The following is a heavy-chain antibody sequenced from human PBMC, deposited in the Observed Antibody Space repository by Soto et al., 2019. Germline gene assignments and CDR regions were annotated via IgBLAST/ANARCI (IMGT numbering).Heavy chain of an antibody. Sequence: GGSLRLSCAASGFTFSSYSMNWVRQAPGKGLEWVSSISSSSSYIYYADSVKGRFTISRDNAKNSLYLQMNSLRAEDTAMYYCARSDYGDYTFDYWGQGTLVTVSS. D-gene: IGHD4-17*01. J-gene: IGHJ4*02. V-gene: IGHV3-21*01. CDR1: GFTFSSYS. CDR2: ISSSSSYI. CDR3: ARSDYGDYTFDY.